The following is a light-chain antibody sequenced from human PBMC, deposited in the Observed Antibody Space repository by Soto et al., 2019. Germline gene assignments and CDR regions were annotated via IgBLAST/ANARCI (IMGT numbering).Light chain of an antibody. CDR3: SSYAGSGTWV. V-gene: IGLV2-23*01. Sequence: QSDLTQPASVSGSPGQSITISCTGTSSDVGNSNRVSWYQHHPGTDPKVMIYEGIKRPSGVSIRFSGSKSGNTASLTISGLQAEDEADYYCSSYAGSGTWVFGGGTKLTVL. CDR1: SSDVGNSNR. J-gene: IGLJ3*02. CDR2: EGI.